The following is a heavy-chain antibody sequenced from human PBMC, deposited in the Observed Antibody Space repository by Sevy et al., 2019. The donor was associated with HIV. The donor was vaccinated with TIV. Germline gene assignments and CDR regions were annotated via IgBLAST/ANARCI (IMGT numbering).Heavy chain of an antibody. CDR2: ISDSSTTI. Sequence: GGSLRLSCAASGFTFSSYSMNWVRQAPGKGLEWVSYISDSSTTIYYADSVKGRFTISRDNAKNSLYLQMNSLRDEDTAGYYCARGLAALPGYYYGMDVWGQGTTVTVSS. V-gene: IGHV3-48*02. D-gene: IGHD6-6*01. J-gene: IGHJ6*02. CDR3: ARGLAALPGYYYGMDV. CDR1: GFTFSSYS.